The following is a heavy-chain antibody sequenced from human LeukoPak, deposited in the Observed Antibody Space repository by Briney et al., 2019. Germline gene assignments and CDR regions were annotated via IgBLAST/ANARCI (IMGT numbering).Heavy chain of an antibody. CDR2: AYCYGIT. CDR1: GGSISSGASS. Sequence: SESLSLTCAVSGGSISSGASSWSWIRHPPGKGLEWVGYAYCYGITNFNPSLTSQVTRSVDTSKSQFSLKLGSVTAAYTAVYYCARQIAAAGHTWFDPWGQGTLVTVSS. J-gene: IGHJ5*02. CDR3: ARQIAAAGHTWFDP. D-gene: IGHD6-13*01. V-gene: IGHV4-30-4*07.